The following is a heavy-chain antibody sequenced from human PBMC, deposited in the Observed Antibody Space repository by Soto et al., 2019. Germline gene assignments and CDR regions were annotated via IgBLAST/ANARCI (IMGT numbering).Heavy chain of an antibody. J-gene: IGHJ6*02. CDR1: GFSLTSGVVG. CDR3: AHRLPGPSGYDV. D-gene: IGHD6-13*01. V-gene: IGHV2-5*01. CDR2: IYWNDEQ. Sequence: QITLKESGPTLVKPTQTLTLTCTFSGFSLTSGVVGVGWIRQPPGEALEWLALIYWNDEQYYNPSLRNRLTITRDTSKNQVFLTMTNMDPVDTATYYCAHRLPGPSGYDVWGQGTTVTVSS.